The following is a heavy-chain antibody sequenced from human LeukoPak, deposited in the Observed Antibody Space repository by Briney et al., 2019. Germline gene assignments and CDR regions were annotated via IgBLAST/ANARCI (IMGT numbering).Heavy chain of an antibody. CDR1: GGSISSYY. CDR3: ARDSSGYHNFDY. D-gene: IGHD3-22*01. V-gene: IGHV4-59*01. Sequence: PSETLSLTCTVSGGSISSYYWSWIRQPPGKGLEWIGYIYYSGSTNYNPSLKSRVTISVDTSKNQFSLKLSSVTAADTAVYYCARDSSGYHNFDYWGQGTLVTVSS. CDR2: IYYSGST. J-gene: IGHJ4*02.